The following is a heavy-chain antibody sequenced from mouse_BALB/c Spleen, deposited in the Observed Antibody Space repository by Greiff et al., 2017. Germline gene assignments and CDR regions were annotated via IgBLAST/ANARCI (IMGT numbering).Heavy chain of an antibody. CDR2: ISSGGST. D-gene: IGHD2-10*02. CDR3: VRGQYGIPYAMGD. CDR1: GFTFSSYA. Sequence: EVQGVESGGGLVKPGGSLKLSCAASGFTFSSYAMSWVRQTPEKRLEWVASISSGGSTYYPDSVKGRFTISRDNARNILYLQMSSLRSEDTAMYYCVRGQYGIPYAMGDRGVGASETVSS. V-gene: IGHV5-6-5*01. J-gene: IGHJ4*01.